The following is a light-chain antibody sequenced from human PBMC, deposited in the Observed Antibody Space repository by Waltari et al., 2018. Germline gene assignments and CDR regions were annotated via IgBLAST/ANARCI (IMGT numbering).Light chain of an antibody. CDR2: IAS. V-gene: IGKV1-39*01. CDR1: QSISTY. CDR3: QQSYSIPFT. J-gene: IGKJ3*01. Sequence: DIQMTQSPSSLSASVGDRVTITCRASQSISTYLNWYQHKPGKAPNLLIYIASSLQSGVPSRFSGSGSGTDFTLTISSLQPEDFATYYCQQSYSIPFTFGPGTKVHIK.